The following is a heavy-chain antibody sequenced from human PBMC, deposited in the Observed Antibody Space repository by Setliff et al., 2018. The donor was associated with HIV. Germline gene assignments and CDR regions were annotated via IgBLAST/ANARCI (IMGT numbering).Heavy chain of an antibody. Sequence: ASVKVSCKASGYTFSSYYINWVRQATGQGLEWMGWMNPNSGNTGYAQKFQGRVTMTRDTSISTAYMELNNLKFEDTAVYYCARARRDSYDRGRRNHYYIDVWGKGTTVTVSS. CDR1: GYTFSSYY. J-gene: IGHJ6*03. D-gene: IGHD3-22*01. CDR3: ARARRDSYDRGRRNHYYIDV. V-gene: IGHV1-8*02. CDR2: MNPNSGNT.